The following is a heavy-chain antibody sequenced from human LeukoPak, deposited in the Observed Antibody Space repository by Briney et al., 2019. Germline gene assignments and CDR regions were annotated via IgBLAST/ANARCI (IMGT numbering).Heavy chain of an antibody. J-gene: IGHJ3*02. CDR2: IKSKTDGGTT. CDR1: GFTFSNAW. CDR3: AKDRSDIFDAFDI. Sequence: GGSLRLSCAASGFTFSNAWMSWVRQAPGKGLEWVGRIKSKTDGGTTDYAAPVKGRFTISRDDSKNTLYLQMNSLRAEDTAVYYCAKDRSDIFDAFDIWGQGTMVTVSS. D-gene: IGHD3-9*01. V-gene: IGHV3-15*01.